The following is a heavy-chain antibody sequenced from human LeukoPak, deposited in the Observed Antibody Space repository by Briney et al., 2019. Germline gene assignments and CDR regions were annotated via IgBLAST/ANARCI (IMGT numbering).Heavy chain of an antibody. V-gene: IGHV4-61*02. J-gene: IGHJ3*02. D-gene: IGHD5-12*01. CDR2: IYTSGST. CDR3: AREVAKTDAFDI. CDR1: GGPISSGSYY. Sequence: PSQTLSLTCTVSGGPISSGSYYLSWVRPPAGKGLEWIGRIYTSGSTNYNPSLKSRVTISVDTSKNQFSLKLSSVTAADTAVYYCAREVAKTDAFDIWGQGTMVSVSS.